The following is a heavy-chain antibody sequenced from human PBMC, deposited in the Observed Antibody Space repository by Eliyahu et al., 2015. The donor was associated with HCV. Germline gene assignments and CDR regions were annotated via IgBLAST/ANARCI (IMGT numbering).Heavy chain of an antibody. J-gene: IGHJ5*02. V-gene: IGHV3-11*06. Sequence: QVQLVESGGGLVKPGGSLXLSCAASGFTFSDYYMSWIRQAPGKGLELVSYMSPTTGYTDYADSVKGRFTISRDNAKNSLYLQMNSLRPEDTAVYYCARRVLGWFDPWGQGALVTVS. D-gene: IGHD3-10*01. CDR3: ARRVLGWFDP. CDR1: GFTFSDYY. CDR2: MSPTTGYT.